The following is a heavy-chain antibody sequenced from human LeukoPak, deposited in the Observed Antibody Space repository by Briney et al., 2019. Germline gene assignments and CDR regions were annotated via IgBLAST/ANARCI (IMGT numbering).Heavy chain of an antibody. CDR1: GGSITSGTYY. Sequence: PSQTLSLTCTISGGSITSGTYYWTWIRHHPGKGLEWIGYIYSSGDTQYNLSLKSRVTISVDTSKNQFSLKLSSVTAADTAVYYCARVPIFGVALDAYDIWGQGTMVTVSS. V-gene: IGHV4-31*03. D-gene: IGHD3-3*02. CDR2: IYSSGDT. CDR3: ARVPIFGVALDAYDI. J-gene: IGHJ3*02.